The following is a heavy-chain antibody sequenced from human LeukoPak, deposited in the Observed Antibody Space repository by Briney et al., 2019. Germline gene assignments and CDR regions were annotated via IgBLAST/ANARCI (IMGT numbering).Heavy chain of an antibody. CDR3: GRITVTNGLDY. Sequence: SETLSLTCAVYGGSFSGYYWSWIRQPPGKGLEWIGEINHSGSTNYNPSLKSRVTISVDTSKNQFSLKLSSVTAADTAMYYCGRITVTNGLDYWGQGALVTVSS. V-gene: IGHV4-34*01. CDR2: INHSGST. D-gene: IGHD4-17*01. CDR1: GGSFSGYY. J-gene: IGHJ4*02.